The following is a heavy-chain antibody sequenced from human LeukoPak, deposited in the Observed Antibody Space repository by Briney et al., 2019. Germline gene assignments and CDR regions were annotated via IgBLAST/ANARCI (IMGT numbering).Heavy chain of an antibody. V-gene: IGHV3-53*01. CDR1: GFTVSSNY. J-gene: IGHJ4*02. CDR2: IYSGGST. Sequence: GGSLRLSCAASGFTVSSNYMSWVRQAPGKGLEWVSVIYSGGSTYYADSVKGRFTISRDNSKNTLYLQMNRLRAEDTAVYYCARGLTSGSNDYWGQGTLVTVSS. CDR3: ARGLTSGSNDY. D-gene: IGHD1-26*01.